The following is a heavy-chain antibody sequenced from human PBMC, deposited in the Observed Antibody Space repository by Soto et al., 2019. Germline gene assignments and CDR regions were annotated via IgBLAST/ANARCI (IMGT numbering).Heavy chain of an antibody. J-gene: IGHJ6*02. V-gene: IGHV5-51*01. CDR2: IYPGDSDT. D-gene: IGHD5-18*01. CDR3: ARLGDVDTAMVQESYYYYGMDV. Sequence: GESLKISCKGSGYSFTRYWIGWVGQMPGKGLEWMGIIYPGDSDTRYSPSFQGQVTISADKSISTAYLQWSSLKASDTAMYYCARLGDVDTAMVQESYYYYGMDVWGQGTTVTVSS. CDR1: GYSFTRYW.